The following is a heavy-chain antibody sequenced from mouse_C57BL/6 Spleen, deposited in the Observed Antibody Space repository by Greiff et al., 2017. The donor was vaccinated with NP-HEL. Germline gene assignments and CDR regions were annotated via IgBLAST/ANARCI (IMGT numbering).Heavy chain of an antibody. J-gene: IGHJ4*01. CDR3: AKAKGYYEAMDY. CDR1: GFTFSSYA. Sequence: EVKVVESGGGLVKPGGSLKLSCAASGFTFSSYAMSWVRQTPEKRLEWVATISDGGSYTYYPDNVKGRFTISRDNAKNNLYLQMSHLKSEDTAMYYCAKAKGYYEAMDYWGQGTSVTVSS. CDR2: ISDGGSYT. D-gene: IGHD2-3*01. V-gene: IGHV5-4*03.